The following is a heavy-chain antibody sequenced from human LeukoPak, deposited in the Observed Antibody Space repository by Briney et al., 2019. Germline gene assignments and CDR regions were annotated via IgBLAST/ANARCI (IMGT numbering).Heavy chain of an antibody. CDR2: INPNSGGT. Sequence: ASVKVSCKASGYTFSSYYMHWVRQAPGQGLEWMGWINPNSGGTNYAQKFQGRVTMTRDTSISTAYMELSRLRSDDTAVYYCARAGTDDFWSGYYSYYYYMDVWGKGTTVTVSS. D-gene: IGHD3-3*01. CDR1: GYTFSSYY. J-gene: IGHJ6*03. CDR3: ARAGTDDFWSGYYSYYYYMDV. V-gene: IGHV1-2*02.